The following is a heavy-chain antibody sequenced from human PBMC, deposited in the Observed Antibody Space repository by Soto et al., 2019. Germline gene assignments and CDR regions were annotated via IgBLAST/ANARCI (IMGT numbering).Heavy chain of an antibody. D-gene: IGHD4-17*01. CDR2: ISSSGSTI. V-gene: IGHV3-11*01. J-gene: IGHJ6*02. Sequence: PGGSLRLSCAASGFTFSDYYMSWIRQAPGKGLEWASYISSSGSTIYYADSVKGRFTISRDNAKNSLYLQMNSLRAEGTAVYYCAREFLRYYYYGMDVWGQGTTVTVSS. CDR1: GFTFSDYY. CDR3: AREFLRYYYYGMDV.